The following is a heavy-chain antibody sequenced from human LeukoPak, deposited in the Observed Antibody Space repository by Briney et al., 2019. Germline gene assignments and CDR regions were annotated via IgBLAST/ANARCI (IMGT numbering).Heavy chain of an antibody. CDR1: GGSISSGDYY. CDR3: ASSREEVTTSPYFDY. V-gene: IGHV4-30-4*08. J-gene: IGHJ4*02. Sequence: SETLSLTCTVSGGSISSGDYYWSWIRQPPGKGLEWIGYIYYSGSTYYNPSLKSRVTISVDTSKNQFSLKLSSVTAADTAVYYCASSREEVTTSPYFDYWGQGTLVTASS. D-gene: IGHD4-17*01. CDR2: IYYSGST.